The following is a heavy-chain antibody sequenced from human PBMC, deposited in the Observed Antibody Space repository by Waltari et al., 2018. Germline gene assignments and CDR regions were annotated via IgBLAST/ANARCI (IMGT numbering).Heavy chain of an antibody. CDR3: AKVSGGLLLGFYYFDY. CDR1: GFTFSSYA. CDR2: ISGSGGRT. Sequence: EVQLLESGGGLVQPGGSLRLSCAASGFTFSSYAMSWVRQAPGKGLEWVSAISGSGGRTYYADSVKGRFTISRDNSKNTLYLQMNSLRAEDTAVYYCAKVSGGLLLGFYYFDYWGQGTLVTVSS. V-gene: IGHV3-23*01. J-gene: IGHJ4*02. D-gene: IGHD2-15*01.